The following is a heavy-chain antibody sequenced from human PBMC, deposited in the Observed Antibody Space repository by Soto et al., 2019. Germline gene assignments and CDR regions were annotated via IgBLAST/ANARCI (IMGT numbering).Heavy chain of an antibody. V-gene: IGHV4-34*01. Sequence: SETLSLTCAVYGGSFSGYYWSWIRQPPGKGLEWIGEINHSGSTNYNPSLKSRVTISVDTSKNQFSLKLSSVTAADTAVYYCSMVRGRDYYYMDVWGKGTTVTVSS. CDR3: SMVRGRDYYYMDV. CDR2: INHSGST. J-gene: IGHJ6*03. D-gene: IGHD3-10*01. CDR1: GGSFSGYY.